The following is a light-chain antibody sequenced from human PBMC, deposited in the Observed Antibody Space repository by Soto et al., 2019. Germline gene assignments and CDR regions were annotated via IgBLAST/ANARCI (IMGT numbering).Light chain of an antibody. CDR1: SSNVGSYNL. J-gene: IGLJ1*01. CDR2: EVS. V-gene: IGLV2-23*02. Sequence: QSALTQPASVSGSPGQSITISCTGTSSNVGSYNLVSWYQQHPGKAPKLMIYEVSKRPSGVSNRFSGSKSGSTASLTISGLQAEDEADYFCCSYAGSYTHVFGTGTKVTVL. CDR3: CSYAGSYTHV.